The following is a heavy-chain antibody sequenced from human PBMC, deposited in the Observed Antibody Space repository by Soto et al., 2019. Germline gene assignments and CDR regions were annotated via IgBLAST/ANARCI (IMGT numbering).Heavy chain of an antibody. D-gene: IGHD3-3*01. CDR3: TTGQRPIRFLEWLSRYYFDF. CDR2: FDPEDGET. CDR1: GYTLTELS. Sequence: ASVKVSFKVSGYTLTELSMHWVRQAPGKGLEWMGGFDPEDGETVYAQEFQGRVTMTEDTSTDTAYMELSSLRSEDTAVYYCTTGQRPIRFLEWLSRYYFDFWGQGTLVTVSS. J-gene: IGHJ4*02. V-gene: IGHV1-24*01.